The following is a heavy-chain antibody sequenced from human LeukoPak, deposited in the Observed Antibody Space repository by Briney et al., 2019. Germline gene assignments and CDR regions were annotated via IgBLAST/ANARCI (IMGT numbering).Heavy chain of an antibody. J-gene: IGHJ3*02. CDR2: IYHSGST. D-gene: IGHD3-10*01. CDR1: VGSVSSGGYS. CDR3: ARERITMVRGGRGAFDI. V-gene: IGHV4-30-2*01. Sequence: PSETLSLTCAVSVGSVSSGGYSWSWIRQPPGKGLAWIGYIYHSGSTYYNPSLKSRVTISVDRSKNQFSLKLSSVTAADTAVYYYARERITMVRGGRGAFDIWGQGTMVTVSS.